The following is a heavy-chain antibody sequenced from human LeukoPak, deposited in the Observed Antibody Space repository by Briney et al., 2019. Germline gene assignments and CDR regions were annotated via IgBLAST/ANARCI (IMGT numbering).Heavy chain of an antibody. V-gene: IGHV3-13*01. Sequence: GGSLRLSCAASGFTFSSYAMTWVRQPTGQGLEWVSTIGTASDTYYPGSVEGRFTLSRDNAKNSLYLQMNSLTAGDTAVYYCARGPPRGKYYYMDVWGKGTTVTVSS. CDR2: IGTASDT. J-gene: IGHJ6*03. CDR3: ARGPPRGKYYYMDV. CDR1: GFTFSSYA. D-gene: IGHD1-1*01.